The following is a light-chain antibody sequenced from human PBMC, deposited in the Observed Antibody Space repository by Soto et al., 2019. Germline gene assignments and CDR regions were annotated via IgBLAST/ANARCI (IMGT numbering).Light chain of an antibody. Sequence: DIQVTQSPSSLSASVGDRVTIACRASQSTSNFLNWYQQKPGKAPELLIYAASTLQSGVPSRCSGSGSGTDCTLTISSLQPEDFATYYCQQSYGPPITFGQGTRLEIK. CDR3: QQSYGPPIT. J-gene: IGKJ5*01. CDR1: QSTSNF. V-gene: IGKV1-39*01. CDR2: AAS.